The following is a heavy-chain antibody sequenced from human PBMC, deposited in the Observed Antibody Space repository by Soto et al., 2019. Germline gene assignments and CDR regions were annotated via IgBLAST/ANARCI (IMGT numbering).Heavy chain of an antibody. CDR3: ASRCTNGVCYGY. CDR2: ISSSSSYT. D-gene: IGHD2-8*01. J-gene: IGHJ4*02. V-gene: IGHV3-11*06. Sequence: NPGGSLRLSCAASGFTFSDYYMSWIRQAPGKGLEWVSYISSSSSYTNYADSVKGRFTISRDNAKNSLYLQMNSLRAEDTAVYYCASRCTNGVCYGYWGQGTLVTVSS. CDR1: GFTFSDYY.